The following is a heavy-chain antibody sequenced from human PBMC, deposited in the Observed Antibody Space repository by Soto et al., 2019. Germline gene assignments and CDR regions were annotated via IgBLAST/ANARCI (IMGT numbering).Heavy chain of an antibody. Sequence: SGILSITGAGHGGSLCGYYWSWIRQPRGTGLEWIGEINHSGSTNYNPSLKSRVTISVDTSKNQFSLKLTSVTAADTAVYYCARDKITGLFDYWGQGTLVTVSS. V-gene: IGHV4-34*01. D-gene: IGHD2-8*02. CDR2: INHSGST. CDR3: ARDKITGLFDY. J-gene: IGHJ4*02. CDR1: GGSLCGYY.